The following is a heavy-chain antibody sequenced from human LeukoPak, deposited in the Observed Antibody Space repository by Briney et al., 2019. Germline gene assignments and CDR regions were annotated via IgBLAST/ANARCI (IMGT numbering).Heavy chain of an antibody. J-gene: IGHJ6*03. CDR1: GYTFTSYY. CDR2: INPSGGST. D-gene: IGHD5-24*01. CDR3: AGLRSVEMATTYQDFYNYYMDV. V-gene: IGHV1-46*01. Sequence: ASVKVSCKASGYTFTSYYMHWVRQAPGQGLEWMGIINPSGGSTSYAQKFQGRVTMTRDMSTSTVYMELSSLRSEDTAVYYCAGLRSVEMATTYQDFYNYYMDVWGKGTTVTISS.